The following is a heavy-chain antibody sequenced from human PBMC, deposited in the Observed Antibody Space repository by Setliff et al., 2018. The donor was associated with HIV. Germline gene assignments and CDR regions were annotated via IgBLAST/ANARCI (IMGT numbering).Heavy chain of an antibody. D-gene: IGHD2-2*01. CDR3: ARRAYCSSTTCFDN. CDR2: ISYDGSNK. J-gene: IGHJ4*02. Sequence: GGSLRLSCAASGFTFSSYAMHWVRQAPGKGLEWVAVISYDGSNKYYADSVQGRFTISRDTSKNTLYLQMNSLRAEDTAVYYCARRAYCSSTTCFDNWGQGTLVTVSS. V-gene: IGHV3-30*14. CDR1: GFTFSSYA.